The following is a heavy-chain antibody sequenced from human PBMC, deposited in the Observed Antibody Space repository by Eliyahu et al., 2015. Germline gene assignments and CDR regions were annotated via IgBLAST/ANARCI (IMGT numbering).Heavy chain of an antibody. J-gene: IGHJ4*02. CDR2: INHSGST. D-gene: IGHD5-18*01. Sequence: QVQLQQWGAGLLKPSETLSXTCAXYGGSFSXYYWSWXRQPPGKGLEWIGEINHSGSTNYNPSLKSRVTISVDTSKNQFSLKLSSVTAADTAVYYCARGGGMGYSYGPXYFDYWGQGTLVTVSS. CDR1: GGSFSXYY. V-gene: IGHV4-34*01. CDR3: ARGGGMGYSYGPXYFDY.